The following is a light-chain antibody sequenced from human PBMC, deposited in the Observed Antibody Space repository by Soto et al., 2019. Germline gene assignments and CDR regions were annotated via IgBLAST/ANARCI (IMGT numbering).Light chain of an antibody. CDR1: QSVGSA. J-gene: IGKJ4*01. CDR3: QQSKNWPPLT. CDR2: AAS. Sequence: EIVMTQSPATLSVSPGETATLSCRASQSVGSAVAWYQHKPGQAPRLLIVAASIRATGVPGRFSGGGSGTEFTLTFNSLQSEDVAVYYCQQSKNWPPLTFGGGTTVEIK. V-gene: IGKV3-15*01.